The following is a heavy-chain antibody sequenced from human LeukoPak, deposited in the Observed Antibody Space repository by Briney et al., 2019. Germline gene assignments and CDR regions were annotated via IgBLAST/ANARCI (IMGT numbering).Heavy chain of an antibody. V-gene: IGHV4-59*01. J-gene: IGHJ2*01. Sequence: PSETLSLTCTVSGDSISSYYFSWIRQSPGKGLEWIGYIYKSGRTSYNPSLKSRVTISVDTSKNQFSLRLSSVTAADTALYYCARVPTYDSSGWGWYFDLWGRGTLVTVSS. CDR3: ARVPTYDSSGWGWYFDL. CDR2: IYKSGRT. CDR1: GDSISSYY. D-gene: IGHD3-22*01.